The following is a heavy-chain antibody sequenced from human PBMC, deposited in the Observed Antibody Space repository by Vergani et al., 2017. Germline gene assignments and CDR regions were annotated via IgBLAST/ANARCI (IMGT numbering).Heavy chain of an antibody. D-gene: IGHD3-3*01. Sequence: QVQLVQSGAEVKKPGASVKVSCKASGYTFTGYYMHWVRQAPGQGLEWMGWINPNSGGTNYAQKLQGRVTMTTDTSTSTAYMELRSLRSDDTAVYYCARGVVYYDFWSGFGTTLRHPLLYMDVWGRGTTVTVSS. V-gene: IGHV1-2*02. J-gene: IGHJ6*03. CDR2: INPNSGGT. CDR1: GYTFTGYY. CDR3: ARGVVYYDFWSGFGTTLRHPLLYMDV.